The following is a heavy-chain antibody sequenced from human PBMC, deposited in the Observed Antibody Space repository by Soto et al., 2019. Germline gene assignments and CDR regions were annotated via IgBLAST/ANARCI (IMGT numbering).Heavy chain of an antibody. J-gene: IGHJ6*02. CDR1: GFTSSDYY. Sequence: QVQLVESGGGLVKPGGSLRLSCVVSGFTSSDYYMSWIRQAPGKGLQWVSYISSSSSYTNYADAVKGRFTISRDNANNSLYLQMNSLRVADTAVYYCARVWGDEGYGSGSYGYYCMDVWGQGTTVTVSS. CDR3: ARVWGDEGYGSGSYGYYCMDV. CDR2: ISSSSSYT. V-gene: IGHV3-11*06. D-gene: IGHD3-10*01.